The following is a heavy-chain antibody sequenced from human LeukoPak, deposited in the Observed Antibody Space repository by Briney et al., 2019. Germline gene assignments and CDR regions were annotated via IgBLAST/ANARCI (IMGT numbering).Heavy chain of an antibody. J-gene: IGHJ6*02. Sequence: GGSLRLSCAASGFTFSSYGMHWVRQAPGKGLEWVSYISSSSSTIYYADSVKGRFTISRDNAKNSLYLQMNSLRAEDTAVYYCARMAQGYYYYGMDVWGQGTTVTVSS. CDR1: GFTFSSYG. CDR3: ARMAQGYYYYGMDV. D-gene: IGHD5-24*01. V-gene: IGHV3-48*01. CDR2: ISSSSSTI.